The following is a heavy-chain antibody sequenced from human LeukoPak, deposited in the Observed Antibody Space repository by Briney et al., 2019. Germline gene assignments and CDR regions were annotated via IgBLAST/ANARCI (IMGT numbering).Heavy chain of an antibody. Sequence: GGSLRLSCAASGFTFTSYAMTWVRQAPGKGLEWVSAISGSGGSTCYADSVKGRFTISRDNSSNTLFLQMSSLRAEGTAVYFCAKAWGAAADWGQGTLVTVSS. CDR1: GFTFTSYA. CDR3: AKAWGAAAD. V-gene: IGHV3-23*01. J-gene: IGHJ4*02. D-gene: IGHD6-13*01. CDR2: ISGSGGST.